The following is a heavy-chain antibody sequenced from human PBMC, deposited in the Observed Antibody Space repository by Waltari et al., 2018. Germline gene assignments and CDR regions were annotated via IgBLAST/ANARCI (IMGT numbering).Heavy chain of an antibody. D-gene: IGHD1-1*01. CDR1: GYTFTGYY. V-gene: IGHV1-2*02. CDR2: INPNSGGT. J-gene: IGHJ4*02. CDR3: ARTVVRYNTDYYFDY. Sequence: QVQLVQSGAEVKKPGASVKVSCKASGYTFTGYYMHWVRPAPGKGLEWMGWINPNSGGTNYAQKCQGRVTMTRDTSISTAYMELSRLRSDDTAVYYCARTVVRYNTDYYFDYWGQGTLVTVSS.